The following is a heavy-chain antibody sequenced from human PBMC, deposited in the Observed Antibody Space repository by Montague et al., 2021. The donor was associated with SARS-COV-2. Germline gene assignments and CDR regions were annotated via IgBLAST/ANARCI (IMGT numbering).Heavy chain of an antibody. D-gene: IGHD2-8*02. CDR1: AGSLSSRSNY. CDR3: ARDEYNRYWYKY. V-gene: IGHV4-39*07. CDR2: VDSAGST. J-gene: IGHJ4*02. Sequence: SETLSLTCTVSAGSLSSRSNYWGWIRQPPGMGLQWIGSVDSAGSTYYSSSLKSRVTISLDTPKNQFSLKLSSVTAADTAVYYCARDEYNRYWYKYWGQGALVTVSS.